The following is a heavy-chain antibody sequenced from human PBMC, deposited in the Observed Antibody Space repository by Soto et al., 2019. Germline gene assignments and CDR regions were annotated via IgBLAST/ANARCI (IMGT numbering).Heavy chain of an antibody. J-gene: IGHJ4*02. V-gene: IGHV3-21*01. CDR1: GFTFGYFC. D-gene: IGHD3-22*01. Sequence: GGSLRLSCAASGFTFGYFCMNWVRQAPGKGLEWVSSISSSAGYMYYADSVKGRFTISRDNSKNSLYLQMNSLRDEDTAVYYCARVTGSNYYSIDYWGQGTLVTVSS. CDR2: ISSSAGYM. CDR3: ARVTGSNYYSIDY.